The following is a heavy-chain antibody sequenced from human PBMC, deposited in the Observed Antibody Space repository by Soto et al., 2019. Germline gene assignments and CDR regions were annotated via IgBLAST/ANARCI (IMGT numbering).Heavy chain of an antibody. D-gene: IGHD3-10*01. CDR2: INSDGSIT. CDR3: ARWRAYGSGTQGMDV. J-gene: IGHJ6*02. CDR1: GFSFSSHW. V-gene: IGHV3-74*01. Sequence: EVQLVESGGDLVQPGGSLRLSCAASGFSFSSHWMHWVHQAPGKGLVWVSRINSDGSITSYADSVKGRFTISRDNAKNTLYVEMNSLRVEDTAVYYCARWRAYGSGTQGMDVWGQGTTVIVSS.